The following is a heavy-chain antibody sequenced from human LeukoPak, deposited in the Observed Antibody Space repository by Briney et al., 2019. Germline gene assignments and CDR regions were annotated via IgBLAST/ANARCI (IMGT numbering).Heavy chain of an antibody. CDR1: GFTFSSYA. V-gene: IGHV3-33*08. D-gene: IGHD5/OR15-5a*01. CDR3: ARDSTSSGAFDI. J-gene: IGHJ3*02. Sequence: GGSLRLSCAASGFTFSSYAMHWVRQAPGKGLEWVAVIWYDGSNKYYADSVKGRFTISRDNSKNTLYLQMNSLRAEDTAVYYCARDSTSSGAFDIWGQGTMVTVSS. CDR2: IWYDGSNK.